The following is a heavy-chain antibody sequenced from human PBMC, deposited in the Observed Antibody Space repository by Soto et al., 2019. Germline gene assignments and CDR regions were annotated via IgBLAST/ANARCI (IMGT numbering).Heavy chain of an antibody. CDR1: GYTFTSYD. Sequence: ASVKVSCKASGYTFTSYDINWVRQATGQGLEWMGWMNPNSGNTGYAQKFQGRVTMTRNTSISTAYMELSSLRSEDTAVYYCARLLWFGESVYYYYGMDVWGQGTTVTV. V-gene: IGHV1-8*01. CDR2: MNPNSGNT. CDR3: ARLLWFGESVYYYYGMDV. D-gene: IGHD3-10*01. J-gene: IGHJ6*02.